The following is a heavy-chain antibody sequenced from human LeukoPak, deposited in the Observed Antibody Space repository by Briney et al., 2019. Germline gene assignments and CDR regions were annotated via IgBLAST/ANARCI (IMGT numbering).Heavy chain of an antibody. CDR3: ARSGSIVGATMDY. V-gene: IGHV1-2*04. Sequence: ASVQFSCKASGYTFTGYYMHWVRQAPGQGLEWMGWINPNSGGTNYAQKFQGWVTMTRDTSISTAYMELSRLRSDDTAVYYCARSGSIVGATMDYWGQGTLVTVSS. CDR2: INPNSGGT. J-gene: IGHJ4*02. CDR1: GYTFTGYY. D-gene: IGHD1-26*01.